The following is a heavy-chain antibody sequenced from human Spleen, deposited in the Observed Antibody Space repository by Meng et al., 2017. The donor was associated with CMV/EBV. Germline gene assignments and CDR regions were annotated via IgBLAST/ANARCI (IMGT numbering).Heavy chain of an antibody. J-gene: IGHJ4*02. CDR2: ISSGGTTI. Sequence: GESRKISCVASGFNFSSYEVNWVRQAPGKGLEWISYISSGGTTIYYADSVRGRFTISRDHAENPLYLQMNSLRAEDTAIYFCARVPYYYDFWSGHDYYFDYWGQGTLVTVSS. V-gene: IGHV3-48*03. CDR1: GFNFSSYE. CDR3: ARVPYYYDFWSGHDYYFDY. D-gene: IGHD3-3*01.